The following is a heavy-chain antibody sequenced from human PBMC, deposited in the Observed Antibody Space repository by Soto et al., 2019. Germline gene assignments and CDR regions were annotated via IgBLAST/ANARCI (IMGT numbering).Heavy chain of an antibody. CDR2: ISAYNGDT. V-gene: IGHV1-18*01. CDR1: GYTFTSYG. Sequence: VSVKVSCKASGYTFTSYGMSWVRQAPGQGLEWMGWISAYNGDTNYAQKLQGRVTMTTDTSTSTAYMELRSLRSDDTAVYYCARGRYDYIWGSYRYPDASDIWGQGTMVTVSS. J-gene: IGHJ3*02. CDR3: ARGRYDYIWGSYRYPDASDI. D-gene: IGHD3-16*02.